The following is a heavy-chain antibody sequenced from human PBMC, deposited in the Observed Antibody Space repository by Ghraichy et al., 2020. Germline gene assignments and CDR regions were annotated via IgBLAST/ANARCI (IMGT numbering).Heavy chain of an antibody. Sequence: SETLSLTCTVSGGSISGYYWSWIRQPPGKGLEWIGYIHFSGSTNSNPTLTSRVTISVDTSRDQFALKLSSMAAADTAVYYCTRHAVRPTLRYGMDVWGQGTTVTVSS. D-gene: IGHD6-19*01. CDR1: GGSISGYY. V-gene: IGHV4-59*08. J-gene: IGHJ6*02. CDR3: TRHAVRPTLRYGMDV. CDR2: IHFSGST.